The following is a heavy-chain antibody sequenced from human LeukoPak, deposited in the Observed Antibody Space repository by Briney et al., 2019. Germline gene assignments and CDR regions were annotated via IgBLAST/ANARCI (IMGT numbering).Heavy chain of an antibody. CDR2: IYSGGST. CDR3: ARGAYDSSGYYAGY. Sequence: GSLRLSCAASGFTVSSNYMSWVRQAPGKGLEWVSVIYSGGSTYYADSVKGRFTISRDNSKNTLYLQMNSLRAEDTAVYYCARGAYDSSGYYAGYWGQGTLATVSS. V-gene: IGHV3-53*01. D-gene: IGHD3-22*01. J-gene: IGHJ4*02. CDR1: GFTVSSNY.